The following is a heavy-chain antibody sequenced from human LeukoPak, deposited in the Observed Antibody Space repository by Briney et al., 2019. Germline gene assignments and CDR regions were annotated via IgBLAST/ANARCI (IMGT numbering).Heavy chain of an antibody. CDR3: ARAPYCTNGVCRFDY. CDR2: IYYSGST. Sequence: SETLSLTCTVSGGSISSSSYYWGWIRQPPGKGLEWIGSIYYSGSTYYNPSLKSRVTISVDTSKNQFSLKLSSVTAADTAVYYCARAPYCTNGVCRFDYWGQGTLVTVSS. D-gene: IGHD2-8*01. J-gene: IGHJ4*02. CDR1: GGSISSSSYY. V-gene: IGHV4-39*01.